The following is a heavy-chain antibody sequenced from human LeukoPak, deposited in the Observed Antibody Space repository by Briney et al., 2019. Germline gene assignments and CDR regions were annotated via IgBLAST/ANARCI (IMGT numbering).Heavy chain of an antibody. J-gene: IGHJ4*02. CDR3: ARASRDGYNQNFDY. CDR1: GYSFSSYW. Sequence: GESLKISCKGLGYSFSSYWNAWVRKRPGKGLEWTGIIYPGGSETRYDPSFQGQVTISADSSTSTAYLQWSSLRASDTAMYYCARASRDGYNQNFDYWGQGTLVTVSS. D-gene: IGHD5-24*01. V-gene: IGHV5-51*01. CDR2: IYPGGSET.